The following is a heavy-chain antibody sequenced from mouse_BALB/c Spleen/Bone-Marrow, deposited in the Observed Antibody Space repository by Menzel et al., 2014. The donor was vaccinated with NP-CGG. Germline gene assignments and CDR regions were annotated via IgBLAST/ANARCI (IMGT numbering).Heavy chain of an antibody. CDR2: IFPANGST. J-gene: IGHJ2*01. CDR3: SRSNSDSSATDY. V-gene: IGHV1-77*01. Sequence: QVQLLQSGAELVKPGASVKLSCKASVFTFTDTDMNWVRQRPEQGLEWIGRIFPANGSTNYNPKFKGKATITTDTSSSTTSMQLKMLTSEDEAVYVCSRSNSDSSATDYWGQGTTLTVSS. D-gene: IGHD1-2*01. CDR1: VFTFTDTD.